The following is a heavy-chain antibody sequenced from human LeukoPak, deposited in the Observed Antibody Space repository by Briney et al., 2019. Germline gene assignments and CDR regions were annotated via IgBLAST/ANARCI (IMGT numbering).Heavy chain of an antibody. CDR1: GYTFTSYD. CDR2: MNPNSGNT. CDR3: ARVLTVRGVTIYYYYGMDV. D-gene: IGHD3-10*01. V-gene: IGHV1-8*01. J-gene: IGHJ6*02. Sequence: GASVKVSCKASGYTFTSYDINWVRQATGQGLEWMGWMNPNSGNTGYAQKFQGRVTMTRNTSISTAYMELSSLRSEDTAVYYCARVLTVRGVTIYYYYGMDVWGQGTTVTVSS.